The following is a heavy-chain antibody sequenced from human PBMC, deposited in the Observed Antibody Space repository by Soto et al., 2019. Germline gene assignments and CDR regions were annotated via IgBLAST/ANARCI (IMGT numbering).Heavy chain of an antibody. CDR2: IKQDGSEK. J-gene: IGHJ6*02. V-gene: IGHV3-7*03. CDR1: GFTFSSYW. CDR3: AGHRGNWNDDDYYYGMDV. D-gene: IGHD1-1*01. Sequence: QTGGSLRLSCAASGFTFSSYWMSWVRQAPGKGLEWVANIKQDGSEKYYVDSVKGRFTISRDNAKNSLYLQMNSLRAEDTAVYYCAGHRGNWNDDDYYYGMDVWGQGTTVTVSS.